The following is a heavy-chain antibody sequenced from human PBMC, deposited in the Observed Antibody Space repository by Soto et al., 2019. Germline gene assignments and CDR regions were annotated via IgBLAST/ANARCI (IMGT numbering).Heavy chain of an antibody. CDR2: ISAYNGNT. CDR1: GYTFTNYG. D-gene: IGHD3-10*01. V-gene: IGHV1-18*01. Sequence: ASVKVSCKASGYTFTNYGITWVRQAPGQGLEWMGWISAYNGNTHYTQRLQGRVTMTTDTSTSTAYMELRGLRSDDTAVYYCARCSYYYGSGSYYNGGRDYYYMDVWGKGTTVTVSS. J-gene: IGHJ6*03. CDR3: ARCSYYYGSGSYYNGGRDYYYMDV.